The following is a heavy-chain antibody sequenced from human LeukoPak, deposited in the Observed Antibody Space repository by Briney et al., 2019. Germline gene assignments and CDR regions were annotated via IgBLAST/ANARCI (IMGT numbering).Heavy chain of an antibody. J-gene: IGHJ4*02. CDR2: ISSSSSYI. Sequence: GGCLRLSRAASGFIFTSYSMNWVRQAPGKWLEWVSSISSSSSYIYYADSVKGRFTISRDNAKNSLYMQMNSLRAEDTAVYYCARDRNDYGDSNYFDYWGQGTLVTVSS. CDR1: GFIFTSYS. CDR3: ARDRNDYGDSNYFDY. V-gene: IGHV3-21*01. D-gene: IGHD4-17*01.